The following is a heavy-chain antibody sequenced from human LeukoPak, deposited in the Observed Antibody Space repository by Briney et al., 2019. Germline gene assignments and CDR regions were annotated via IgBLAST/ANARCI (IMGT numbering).Heavy chain of an antibody. CDR1: GYTFTGYY. Sequence: ASVKVSCKASGYTFTGYYTHWVRQAPGQGLKWMGWINPNSGGTNYAEKFQGWVTMTRDTSISTAYMELSRLRSDDTAVYYCARSGRYPSDAFDIWGQGTMVTVSS. CDR3: ARSGRYPSDAFDI. CDR2: INPNSGGT. V-gene: IGHV1-2*04. J-gene: IGHJ3*02. D-gene: IGHD1-26*01.